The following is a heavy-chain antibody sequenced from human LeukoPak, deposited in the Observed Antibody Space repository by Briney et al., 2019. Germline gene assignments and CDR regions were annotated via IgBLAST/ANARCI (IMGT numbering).Heavy chain of an antibody. J-gene: IGHJ4*02. CDR3: AKGPTYYYDSSGYIDY. V-gene: IGHV3-23*01. CDR1: GFSFSSYA. CDR2: ISGSGGST. Sequence: GGSLRLSCAASGFSFSSYAMSWVRQAPGKGLEWVSRISGSGGSTYYADFVKGRFTISRDNSKNTLYLQMNSLRAEDTAVYYCAKGPTYYYDSSGYIDYWGQGTLVTVSS. D-gene: IGHD3-22*01.